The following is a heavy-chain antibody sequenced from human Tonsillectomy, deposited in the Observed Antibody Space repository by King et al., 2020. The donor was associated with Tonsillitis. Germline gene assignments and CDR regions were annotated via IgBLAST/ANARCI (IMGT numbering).Heavy chain of an antibody. V-gene: IGHV1-2*02. D-gene: IGHD3-10*01. Sequence: QLVQSGAEVKKPGASVKVSCKASGYTFTGYHMHWVRQARGQGLEWMGWITPNSGGTNYAQMFQGRVTMTRDTPNTTAYMELSGLRSDDTAVYYCAKIGTAYGAFDIWGQGTMVTVSS. CDR2: ITPNSGGT. CDR1: GYTFTGYH. CDR3: AKIGTAYGAFDI. J-gene: IGHJ3*02.